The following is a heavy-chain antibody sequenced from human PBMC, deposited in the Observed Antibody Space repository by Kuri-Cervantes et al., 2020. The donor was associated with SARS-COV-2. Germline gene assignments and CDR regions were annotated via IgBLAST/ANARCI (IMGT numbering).Heavy chain of an antibody. CDR3: AKDGDCSSTSCYYMDV. V-gene: IGHV3-43D*03. Sequence: ETLSLTCAASGFTFDDYAMHWVRQAPGKGLEWVSLISWDGGSTYYADSVKGRFTISRDNSKNSLYLQMNSLRAEDTALYHCAKDGDCSSTSCYYMDVWGKGTTVTVSS. CDR2: ISWDGGST. J-gene: IGHJ6*03. D-gene: IGHD2-2*01. CDR1: GFTFDDYA.